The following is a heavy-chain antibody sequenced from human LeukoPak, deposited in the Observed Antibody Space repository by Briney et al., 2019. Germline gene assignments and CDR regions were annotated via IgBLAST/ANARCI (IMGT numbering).Heavy chain of an antibody. CDR3: ASVVPAAIYYGMDV. V-gene: IGHV1-69*13. CDR1: GGTFSSYA. D-gene: IGHD2-2*01. Sequence: SVNVSCKASGGTFSSYAISWVRQAPGQGLEWMGGIIPIFGTANYAQKFQGRVTITADESTSTAYMELSSLRSEDTAVYYCASVVPAAIYYGMDVWGQGTTVTVSS. J-gene: IGHJ6*02. CDR2: IIPIFGTA.